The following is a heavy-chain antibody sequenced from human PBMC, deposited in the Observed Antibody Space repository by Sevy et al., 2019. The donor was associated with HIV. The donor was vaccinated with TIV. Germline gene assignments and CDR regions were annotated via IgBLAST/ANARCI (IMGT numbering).Heavy chain of an antibody. Sequence: GGSLRLSCAASGFTFFSHVMSWVRQAPGKGLEWVSGLGGSGGTTYYADSVKGRFSMSTDNSKNKLYLQMSSLRIEDTAVYYWATGSTDSSISWVFDVWGQGTMVTVSS. CDR2: LGGSGGTT. CDR3: ATGSTDSSISWVFDV. V-gene: IGHV3-23*01. J-gene: IGHJ3*01. CDR1: GFTFFSHV. D-gene: IGHD6-13*01.